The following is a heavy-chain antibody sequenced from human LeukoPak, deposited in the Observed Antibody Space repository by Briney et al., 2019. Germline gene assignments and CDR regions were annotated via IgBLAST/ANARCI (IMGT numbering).Heavy chain of an antibody. D-gene: IGHD6-19*01. Sequence: GGSLRLSCAASGFTFSSYAMSWVRQAPGKGLEWVSAISGSGGSTYYADSVKGRFTISRDNSKNTLYLQMNSLGAEDTAVYYCARVAVAGPTGWFDPWGQGTLVTVSS. CDR2: ISGSGGST. J-gene: IGHJ5*02. V-gene: IGHV3-23*01. CDR1: GFTFSSYA. CDR3: ARVAVAGPTGWFDP.